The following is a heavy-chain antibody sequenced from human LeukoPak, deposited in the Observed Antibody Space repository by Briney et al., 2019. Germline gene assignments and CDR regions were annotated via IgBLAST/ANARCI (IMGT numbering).Heavy chain of an antibody. J-gene: IGHJ6*03. V-gene: IGHV1-69*01. CDR1: GGTFSSYA. CDR3: ARDFGYCSSTSCLTYYYYYMDV. D-gene: IGHD2-2*01. CDR2: IIPIFGTA. Sequence: SVKVSCKASGGTFSSYAISWVRQAPGQGLEWMGGIIPIFGTASYAQKFQGRVTITADESTSTAYMELSSLRSEDTAVYYCARDFGYCSSTSCLTYYYYYMDVWGKGTTVTVSS.